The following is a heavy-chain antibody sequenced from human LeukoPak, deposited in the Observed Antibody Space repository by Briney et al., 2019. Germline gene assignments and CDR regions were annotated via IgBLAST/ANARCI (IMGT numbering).Heavy chain of an antibody. CDR3: APSRGGDCVGVGFDY. CDR1: GFTFSSYS. Sequence: GGSLRLSCAASGFTFSSYSMNWVRQAPGKGLEWVSYISSSSTIYYADSVKGRFTISRDNAKNSLYLQMNSLRAEDTAVYYCAPSRGGDCVGVGFDYWGQGTLATVSS. J-gene: IGHJ4*02. CDR2: ISSSSTI. V-gene: IGHV3-48*01. D-gene: IGHD2-21*02.